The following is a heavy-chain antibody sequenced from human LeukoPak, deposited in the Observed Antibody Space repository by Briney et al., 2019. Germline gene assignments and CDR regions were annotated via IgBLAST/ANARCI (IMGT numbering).Heavy chain of an antibody. Sequence: GESLRISCKGSGYSFTNYWIGWVRPMPGKGLEWMGIIYPGDSDTRYRPSFQGQVTISADKSINTAYLQWSSLQASDTAMYYCARRRGGNYYYAFDIWGQGTMVTVSS. CDR2: IYPGDSDT. V-gene: IGHV5-51*01. CDR3: ARRRGGNYYYAFDI. D-gene: IGHD1-26*01. CDR1: GYSFTNYW. J-gene: IGHJ3*02.